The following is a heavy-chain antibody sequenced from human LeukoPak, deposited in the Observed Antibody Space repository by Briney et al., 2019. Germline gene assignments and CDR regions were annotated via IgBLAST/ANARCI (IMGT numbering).Heavy chain of an antibody. J-gene: IGHJ3*02. CDR3: ARHELLWFGESPQAFDI. CDR1: GSSFTSYW. CDR2: IDPSDSYT. D-gene: IGHD3-10*01. Sequence: GASLKTSCKGSGSSFTSYWISWVRQLPGKGLEWMGRIDPSDSYTNYSPSFQGHVTISADKSISTAYLQWSSLKASDTAMYYCARHELLWFGESPQAFDIWGQGTMVTVSS. V-gene: IGHV5-10-1*01.